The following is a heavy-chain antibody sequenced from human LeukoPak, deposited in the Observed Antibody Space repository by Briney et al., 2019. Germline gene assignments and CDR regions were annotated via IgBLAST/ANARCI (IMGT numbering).Heavy chain of an antibody. CDR2: IIPIFGTA. D-gene: IGHD3-22*01. V-gene: IGHV1-69*06. J-gene: IGHJ6*03. CDR3: TYYYDSSYYYYMDV. CDR1: GGTFSSYA. Sequence: SVTVSFKASGGTFSSYAISWVRQAPGQGHEWMGRIIPIFGTANYAQQFQGRVTITADKSTSTAYTELSSLKSEDTAVYDCTYYYDSSYYYYMDVWGKGTTVTVSS.